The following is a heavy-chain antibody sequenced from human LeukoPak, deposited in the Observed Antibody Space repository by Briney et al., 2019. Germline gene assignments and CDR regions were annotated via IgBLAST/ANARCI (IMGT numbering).Heavy chain of an antibody. Sequence: PSETLSLTCTVSGGSINSGGYYWSWIRQHPGKGLEWIGYIYYTGSTYYNPSLKSRVTISVDTSKNQFSLKLNSVSAADTAVYYCASRGSTATTMVKMFPFDHWGQGTLVTVSS. CDR2: IYYTGST. CDR1: GGSINSGGYY. D-gene: IGHD5-18*01. CDR3: ASRGSTATTMVKMFPFDH. J-gene: IGHJ4*02. V-gene: IGHV4-31*03.